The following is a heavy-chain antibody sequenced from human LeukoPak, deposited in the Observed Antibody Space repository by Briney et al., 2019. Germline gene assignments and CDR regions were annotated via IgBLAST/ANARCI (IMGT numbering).Heavy chain of an antibody. CDR3: AALHPLSSKPPD. CDR2: IHYSGRT. J-gene: IGHJ1*01. V-gene: IGHV4-59*03. Sequence: SETLSLTCTVSGGSINNYYWSWIRQPPGKGLEWLGSIHYSGRTNSNPSLKSRVSTSIDTSKNQISLNLSSMTAADTAVYYCAALHPLSSKPPDWGQGTLVTVSS. CDR1: GGSINNYY.